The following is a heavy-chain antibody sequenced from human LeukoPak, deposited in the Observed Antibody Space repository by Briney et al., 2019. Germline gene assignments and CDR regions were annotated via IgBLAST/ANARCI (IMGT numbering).Heavy chain of an antibody. J-gene: IGHJ4*02. CDR3: TRTYYYDSSGNYFDY. Sequence: ASVKVSCKASGYTFTSYYMHWVRQAPAQGLEWMGWINPNSGGTNYAQKFQGRVTMTRDTSISTAYMELSRLRSDDTAVYYCTRTYYYDSSGNYFDYWGQGTLVTVSS. CDR1: GYTFTSYY. V-gene: IGHV1-2*02. CDR2: INPNSGGT. D-gene: IGHD3-22*01.